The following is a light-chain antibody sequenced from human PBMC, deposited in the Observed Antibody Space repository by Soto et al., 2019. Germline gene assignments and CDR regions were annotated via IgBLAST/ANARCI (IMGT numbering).Light chain of an antibody. CDR2: RNH. J-gene: IGLJ2*01. CDR1: RSNIGTYA. V-gene: IGLV1-44*01. Sequence: QSVLTHSPSASATPGQRVTISCSGGRSNIGTYAVNWYQQLPGTAPTLLIFRNHQRPSGVPDRFSGEKSGPSASLAISGPQSEDEADYSCAAWDDSLRAVVFGGGTKLTVL. CDR3: AAWDDSLRAVV.